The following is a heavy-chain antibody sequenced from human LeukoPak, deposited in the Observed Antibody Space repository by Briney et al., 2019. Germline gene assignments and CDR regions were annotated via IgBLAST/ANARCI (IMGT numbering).Heavy chain of an antibody. V-gene: IGHV4-4*07. CDR3: ASNSFDYYGSGSYSVDY. CDR1: GGSISSYY. CDR2: IYTSGST. J-gene: IGHJ4*02. Sequence: SETLSLTCTVSGGSISSYYWSWIRQPAGKGLEWIGRIYTSGSTNYNPSLKSRVTMSVDTSKNQFSLKLSSVTAADTAVYYCASNSFDYYGSGSYSVDYWGQGTLVTVSS. D-gene: IGHD3-10*01.